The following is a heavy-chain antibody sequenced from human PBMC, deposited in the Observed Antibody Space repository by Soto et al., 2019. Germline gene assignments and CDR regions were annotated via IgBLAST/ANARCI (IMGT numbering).Heavy chain of an antibody. CDR1: GYTFTGYY. Sequence: ASVKVSCKASGYTFTGYYMHWVRQAPGQGLEWTGWINPNSGGTNYAQKFQGRVTMTRDTSISTAYMELSRLRSDDTAVYYCARESSRGYYFDYWGQGTLVTVSS. CDR2: INPNSGGT. CDR3: ARESSRGYYFDY. V-gene: IGHV1-2*02. D-gene: IGHD3-10*01. J-gene: IGHJ4*02.